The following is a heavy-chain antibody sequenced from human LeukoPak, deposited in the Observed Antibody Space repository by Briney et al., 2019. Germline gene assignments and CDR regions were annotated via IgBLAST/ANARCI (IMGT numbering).Heavy chain of an antibody. CDR1: GGSMSSSSYY. V-gene: IGHV4-39*02. J-gene: IGHJ4*02. Sequence: PSETLSLTCTVSGGSMSSSSYYWGWIRQPPGKGLEWIGSIYYSGSTYYNPSLKSRVTISVDTSKNQFSLKLSSVTAADTAVYYCARDGEIVVVPAAIGVSGYFDYWGQGTLVTVSS. D-gene: IGHD2-2*01. CDR3: ARDGEIVVVPAAIGVSGYFDY. CDR2: IYYSGST.